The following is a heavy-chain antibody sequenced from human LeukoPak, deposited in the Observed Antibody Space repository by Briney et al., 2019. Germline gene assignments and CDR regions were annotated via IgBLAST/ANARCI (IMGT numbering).Heavy chain of an antibody. V-gene: IGHV5-51*01. CDR2: IYPGDSDT. J-gene: IGHJ3*02. Sequence: GEALKISCKASGCIFSNYWSAWVRQLPGKGLEWMGIIYPGDSDTRYSPSFQGQVTISADKSISTAYLQWSSLKASDTAMYYCARRPPDRAFDIWGQGTMVTVSS. CDR3: ARRPPDRAFDI. CDR1: GCIFSNYW.